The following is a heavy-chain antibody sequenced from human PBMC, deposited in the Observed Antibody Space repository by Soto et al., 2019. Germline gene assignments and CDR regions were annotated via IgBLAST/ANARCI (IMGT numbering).Heavy chain of an antibody. Sequence: QVQLQESGPGLVKPSQTLSLSCTVSGGSISSGGYYWTWIRQHPGKGLEWIGYIYYSGSTYYNPSLKSRLSVSVDTSNKQFSRKLNSVTAADTAVYYGARYVAAAMALVYCGQGTLFTVSS. CDR3: ARYVAAAMALVY. CDR1: GGSISSGGYY. D-gene: IGHD5-18*01. V-gene: IGHV4-31*03. CDR2: IYYSGST. J-gene: IGHJ4*02.